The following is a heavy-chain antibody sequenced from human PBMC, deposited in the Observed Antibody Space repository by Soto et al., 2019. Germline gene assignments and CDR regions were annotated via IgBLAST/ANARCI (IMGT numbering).Heavy chain of an antibody. CDR2: ISSRGST. CDR3: ARSGVTGIVIPSHWFDP. Sequence: QVQLQQSGPGLLKPSQILSLTCTVSGDSIGGVGYWSWIRQFPGRGLGGIGCISSRGSTYYNPALNNRISLSLDTSQNQFSLKLLSVTAADTAIYYCARSGVTGIVIPSHWFDPWGQGTLVTVSS. CDR1: GDSIGGVGY. J-gene: IGHJ5*02. V-gene: IGHV4-31*03. D-gene: IGHD2-21*02.